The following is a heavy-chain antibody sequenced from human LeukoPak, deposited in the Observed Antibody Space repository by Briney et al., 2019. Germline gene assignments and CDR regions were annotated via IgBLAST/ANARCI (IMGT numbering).Heavy chain of an antibody. V-gene: IGHV4-61*02. CDR1: GGSISSGSYY. D-gene: IGHD3-3*01. J-gene: IGHJ4*02. CDR2: IYTSGST. Sequence: SETLSLTCTVSGGSISSGSYYWSWIRQPAGKGLEWIGRIYTSGSTNYNPSLKSRVTISVDTSKNQFSLKLSSVTAADTAVYYCARDGFSGVVIPLGYWGQGTLVTVSS. CDR3: ARDGFSGVVIPLGY.